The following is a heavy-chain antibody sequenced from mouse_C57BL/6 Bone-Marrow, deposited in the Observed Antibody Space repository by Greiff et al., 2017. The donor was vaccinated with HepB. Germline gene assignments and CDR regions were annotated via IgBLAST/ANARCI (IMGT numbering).Heavy chain of an antibody. CDR3: ARRRDV. Sequence: QVQLKQSGPELVKPGASVKLSCKASGYAFSSSWMNWVKQRPGKGLEWIGRIYPGDGDANYNGKFKGKATLTTDKSSSTAYMQLSSLTSEDTAVYYCARRRDVWGTGTTVTVSS. V-gene: IGHV1-82*01. CDR2: IYPGDGDA. J-gene: IGHJ1*03. CDR1: GYAFSSSW.